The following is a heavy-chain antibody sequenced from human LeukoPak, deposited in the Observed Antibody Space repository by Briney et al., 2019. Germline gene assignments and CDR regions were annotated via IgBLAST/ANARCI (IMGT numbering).Heavy chain of an antibody. CDR3: AKEMGVAAAGLDAFDI. CDR1: GYTFSRYW. CDR2: ISYDGSNK. J-gene: IGHJ3*02. D-gene: IGHD6-13*01. Sequence: PGGSLRLSCAASGYTFSRYWMHWVRQGPGKGLVWVAVISYDGSNKYYADSVKGRFTISRDNSKNTLYLQMNSLRAEDTAVYYCAKEMGVAAAGLDAFDIWGQGTMVTVSS. V-gene: IGHV3-30*18.